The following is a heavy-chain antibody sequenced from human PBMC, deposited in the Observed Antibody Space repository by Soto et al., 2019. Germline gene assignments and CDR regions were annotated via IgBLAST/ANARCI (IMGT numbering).Heavy chain of an antibody. Sequence: QVQLVESGGGVVQPGRSLRLSCAASGFTFSSYGMHWVRQAQGKGLEWVAVIWYDGSNKYYADSVKGRFTISRDNSKNTLYLQMNSLRAEDTAVYYCAGQDYYDILTAWPRDYYYYGMDVWGQGTTVTVSS. CDR1: GFTFSSYG. CDR3: AGQDYYDILTAWPRDYYYYGMDV. D-gene: IGHD3-9*01. J-gene: IGHJ6*02. V-gene: IGHV3-33*01. CDR2: IWYDGSNK.